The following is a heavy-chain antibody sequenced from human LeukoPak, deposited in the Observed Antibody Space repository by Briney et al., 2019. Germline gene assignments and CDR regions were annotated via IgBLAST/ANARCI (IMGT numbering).Heavy chain of an antibody. CDR1: GDSISSSHW. CDR2: IYHSGST. V-gene: IGHV4-4*02. J-gene: IGHJ6*02. CDR3: ARLYRSSGWYYDSGYYGMDV. D-gene: IGHD6-19*01. Sequence: PSGTLSLTCAVSGDSISSSHWWGWVRLPPGKGLAWIGEIYHSGSTNYNPSLKSRVTISVDTSKNQFSLKLSSVTAADTAVYYCARLYRSSGWYYDSGYYGMDVWGQGTTVTVSS.